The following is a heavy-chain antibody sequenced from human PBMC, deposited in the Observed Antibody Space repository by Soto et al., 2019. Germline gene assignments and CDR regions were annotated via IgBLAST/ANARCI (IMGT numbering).Heavy chain of an antibody. CDR2: MNPNSGNT. CDR1: GYTFTSYD. V-gene: IGHV1-8*01. CDR3: ARGSGAIYYYYGMDV. D-gene: IGHD3-10*01. J-gene: IGHJ6*02. Sequence: QVQLVQSGAEVKKPGASVKVACKASGYTFTSYDINWVRQATGQGLEWMGWMNPNSGNTGYAQKFQGTVPMTRNTSISTAYMELSSLRSEDTAVYYCARGSGAIYYYYGMDVWGQGTTVTVSS.